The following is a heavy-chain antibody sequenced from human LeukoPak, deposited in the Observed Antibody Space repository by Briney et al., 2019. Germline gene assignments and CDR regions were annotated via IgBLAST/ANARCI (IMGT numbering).Heavy chain of an antibody. J-gene: IGHJ4*02. V-gene: IGHV5-51*01. D-gene: IGHD5-24*01. CDR3: ARRYGYNYEGFDS. Sequence: GESLKTSCKGSGYSFTTYWIGWVRQMPGKGLEWMGIIYPGDSDTRYSPSFQGQVTISADKSINTAYLQWSSLKASDTAMYYCARRYGYNYEGFDSWGQGTLVTVSS. CDR1: GYSFTTYW. CDR2: IYPGDSDT.